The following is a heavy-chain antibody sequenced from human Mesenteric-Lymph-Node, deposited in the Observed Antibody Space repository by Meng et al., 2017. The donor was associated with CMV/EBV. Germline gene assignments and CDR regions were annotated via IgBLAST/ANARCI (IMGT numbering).Heavy chain of an antibody. D-gene: IGHD6-13*01. CDR3: ARDRGQQLVRETDV. Sequence: GESLKISCEVSEVTLSSYWMTWVRQAPGKGLEWVSSISSSSSYIYYADSVKGRFTISRDNAKNSLYLQMNSLRAEDTAVYYCARDRGQQLVRETDVWGQGTTVTVSS. J-gene: IGHJ6*02. CDR1: EVTLSSYW. CDR2: ISSSSSYI. V-gene: IGHV3-21*01.